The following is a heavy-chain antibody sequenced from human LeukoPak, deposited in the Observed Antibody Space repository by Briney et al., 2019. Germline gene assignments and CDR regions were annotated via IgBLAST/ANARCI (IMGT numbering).Heavy chain of an antibody. Sequence: HPGGSLRLSCVASGFTFSNYWMHWVRQPPGKGLVWVSHINGDGSSTSYADSVKGRFTISRDNSKNTLYLQMSSLRAEDTAVYYCAKDERNWNYNLASQTYDWGQGTLVTVSS. D-gene: IGHD1-7*01. CDR2: INGDGSST. V-gene: IGHV3-74*01. CDR3: AKDERNWNYNLASQTYD. CDR1: GFTFSNYW. J-gene: IGHJ4*02.